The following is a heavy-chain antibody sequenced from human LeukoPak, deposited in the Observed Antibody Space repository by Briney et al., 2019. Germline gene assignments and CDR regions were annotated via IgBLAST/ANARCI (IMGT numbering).Heavy chain of an antibody. CDR2: INAGNGNT. J-gene: IGHJ3*02. V-gene: IGHV1-3*01. Sequence: ASVKVSCKASGYTFTSYAMHWVRQAPGQRLEWMGWINAGNGNTKYSQKFQGRVTITRDTSASTAYMELSSLRSDDTAVYYCARGGGPDAFDIWGQGTMVTVSS. CDR3: ARGGGPDAFDI. CDR1: GYTFTSYA. D-gene: IGHD3-16*01.